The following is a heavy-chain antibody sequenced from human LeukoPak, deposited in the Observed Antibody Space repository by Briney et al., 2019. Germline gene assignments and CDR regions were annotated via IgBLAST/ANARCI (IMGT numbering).Heavy chain of an antibody. J-gene: IGHJ1*01. D-gene: IGHD2-21*02. CDR2: ISDDGRRK. Sequence: GGSLRLSCAASGFTFSSFTLHWVRQAPGKALEWVALISDDGRRKDYVDSVKGRFSISRDNSKNTMYLQMNNPRPEDTAVYYCVTMELTFCGGDCESEQFQAWGQGTLVIVSS. V-gene: IGHV3-30*01. CDR3: VTMELTFCGGDCESEQFQA. CDR1: GFTFSSFT.